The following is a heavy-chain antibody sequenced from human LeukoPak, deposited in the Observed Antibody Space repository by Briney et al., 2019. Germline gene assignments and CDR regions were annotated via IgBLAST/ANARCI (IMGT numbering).Heavy chain of an antibody. V-gene: IGHV3-23*01. D-gene: IGHD3-10*01. CDR3: AKDRSGSYWGKNFDY. CDR1: GFTFSSYA. CDR2: ISGSGGST. Sequence: PGGSLRLSCAASGFTFSSYAMSWVRQAPGKGLEWVSAISGSGGSTYYADSVKGRFTISRDNSKNTLYLQMNSLRAEDTAVYYCAKDRSGSYWGKNFDYWGQGTLVTVSS. J-gene: IGHJ4*02.